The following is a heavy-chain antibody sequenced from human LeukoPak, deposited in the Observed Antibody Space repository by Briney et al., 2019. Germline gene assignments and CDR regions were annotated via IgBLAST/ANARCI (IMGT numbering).Heavy chain of an antibody. CDR3: AKGGFGVPAAVFDY. CDR1: GFTFSSHS. J-gene: IGHJ4*02. D-gene: IGHD2-2*01. CDR2: ISGSGGST. V-gene: IGHV3-23*01. Sequence: GGSLRLSCAASGFTFSSHSMNWVRQAPGKGLEWVSAISGSGGSTYYADSVKGRFTISRDNSKNTLYLQMNSLRAEDTAVYYCAKGGFGVPAAVFDYWGQGTLVTVSS.